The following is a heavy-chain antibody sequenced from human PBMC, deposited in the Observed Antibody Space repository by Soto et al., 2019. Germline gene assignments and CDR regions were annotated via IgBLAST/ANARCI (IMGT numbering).Heavy chain of an antibody. CDR3: ARDSRRHSFGGDYYYYGMDV. D-gene: IGHD3-16*01. Sequence: ASVKVSCKASGYTFTSYAMHWVRQAPGQRLEWMGWINAGNGNTKYSQKFQGRVTMTTDTSTSTAYMELRSLRSDDTAVYYCARDSRRHSFGGDYYYYGMDVWGQGTTVTAP. J-gene: IGHJ6*02. CDR2: INAGNGNT. CDR1: GYTFTSYA. V-gene: IGHV1-3*01.